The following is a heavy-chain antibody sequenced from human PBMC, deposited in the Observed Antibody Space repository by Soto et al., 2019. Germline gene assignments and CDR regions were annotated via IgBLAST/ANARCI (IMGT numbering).Heavy chain of an antibody. D-gene: IGHD3-22*01. V-gene: IGHV3-73*02. Sequence: EVQLLESGGGLVQPGGFLKLSCAASGFTFSGSAMHWVRQASGKGLEWVGRIRSKANSYATAYAASVKGRFTISRDDSKNTAYLQMNSLKTEDTAVYYCTRLRRRYYDSSGSFDSWGPGTLVTVSS. CDR3: TRLRRRYYDSSGSFDS. CDR1: GFTFSGSA. CDR2: IRSKANSYAT. J-gene: IGHJ4*02.